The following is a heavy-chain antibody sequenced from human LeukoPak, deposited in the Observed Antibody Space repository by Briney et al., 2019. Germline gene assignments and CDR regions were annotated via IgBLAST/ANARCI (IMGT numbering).Heavy chain of an antibody. CDR3: ARGGWMYSSSWYKDYYMDV. Sequence: ASVKVSCKASGYTFTSYDINWVRQATGQGLEWMGLMNPNSGDTDSAEKFQGRVTITRNTSISTAYMELRSLRSEDTAVYYCARGGWMYSSSWYKDYYMDVWGKGTTVTLSS. D-gene: IGHD6-13*01. J-gene: IGHJ6*03. CDR2: MNPNSGDT. V-gene: IGHV1-8*03. CDR1: GYTFTSYD.